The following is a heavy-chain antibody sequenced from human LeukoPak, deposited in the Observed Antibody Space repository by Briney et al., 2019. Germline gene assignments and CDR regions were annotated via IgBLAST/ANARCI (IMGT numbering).Heavy chain of an antibody. V-gene: IGHV4-39*07. D-gene: IGHD3-22*01. Sequence: SETLSLTCTVSGGSISSSSYYWSWIRQPPGKGLEWIGEINHSGSTNYNPSLKSRVTISVDTSKNQFSLKLSSVTAADTAVYYCARVQISGYSDFDYWGQGTLVTVSS. CDR1: GGSISSSSYY. CDR2: INHSGST. CDR3: ARVQISGYSDFDY. J-gene: IGHJ4*02.